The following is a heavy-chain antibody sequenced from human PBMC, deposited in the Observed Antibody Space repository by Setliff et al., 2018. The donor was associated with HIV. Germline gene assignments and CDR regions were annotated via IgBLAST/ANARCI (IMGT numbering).Heavy chain of an antibody. CDR1: GDSVSSRSYY. CDR2: IYYSGST. D-gene: IGHD3-10*01. J-gene: IGHJ4*02. Sequence: SETLSLTCTVSGDSVSSRSYYWSWIRQPPGKGLEWIGYIYYSGSTNYNPSLKSRVTISVDTSKNQFSLKLSSVTAAATAVYYCARGAELLWFGELHNIPYFDYWGQGTLVTVS. V-gene: IGHV4-61*01. CDR3: ARGAELLWFGELHNIPYFDY.